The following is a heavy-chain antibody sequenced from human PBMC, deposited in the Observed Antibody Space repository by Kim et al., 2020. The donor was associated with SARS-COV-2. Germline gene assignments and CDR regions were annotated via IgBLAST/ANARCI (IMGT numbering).Heavy chain of an antibody. CDR1: GGSISSSNW. V-gene: IGHV4-4*02. D-gene: IGHD6-13*01. CDR2: IYHTGST. J-gene: IGHJ3*02. Sequence: SETLSLTCAVSGGSISSSNWWNWVRLPPGKGLEWIGEIYHTGSTNYNPSLKSRVTLSVDKSKNQFSLNLRSVTAADMAVYYCARGRSSSSYYAFDIWGQGTMVTISS. CDR3: ARGRSSSSYYAFDI.